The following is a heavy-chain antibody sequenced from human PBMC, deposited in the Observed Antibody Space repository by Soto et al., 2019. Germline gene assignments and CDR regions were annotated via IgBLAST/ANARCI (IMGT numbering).Heavy chain of an antibody. V-gene: IGHV1-46*03. J-gene: IGHJ4*02. D-gene: IGHD6-19*01. CDR2: INPSGGTT. CDR3: ARGNGGIAVAGFFDY. Sequence: ASVKVSCKASGGTFSSYAISWVRQAPGQGLEWMGIINPSGGTTSYAQKFQGRVTMTRDASTSTVYMELSSLRSEDTAVYYCARGNGGIAVAGFFDYWGQGTLVIVSS. CDR1: GGTFSSYA.